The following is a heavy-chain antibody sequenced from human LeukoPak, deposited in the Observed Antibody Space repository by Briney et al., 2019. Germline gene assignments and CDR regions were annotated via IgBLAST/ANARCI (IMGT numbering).Heavy chain of an antibody. CDR2: ISWNSGSI. CDR3: ARDPFHETSGYFDY. D-gene: IGHD3-22*01. V-gene: IGHV3-9*01. Sequence: GGSLRLSCAASGFTFDDYAMHWVRQAPGKGLEWVSGISWNSGSIGYADSVKGRFTISRDNSKNTLYLQMNSLRPEDTAVYYCARDPFHETSGYFDYWGQGTLVTVSS. CDR1: GFTFDDYA. J-gene: IGHJ4*02.